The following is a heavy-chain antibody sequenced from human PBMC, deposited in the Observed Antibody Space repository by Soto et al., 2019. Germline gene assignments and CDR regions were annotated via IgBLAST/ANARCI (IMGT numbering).Heavy chain of an antibody. CDR2: INPNSGDT. CDR3: ARPLSTIGGRPDS. Sequence: ASVKVSCKASGYTFTGYYMHWVRQAPGQGLEWMGWINPNSGDTKYAQKFQGRVTMTRDTSTRTAYMEVSRLTSDDTAVYYCARPLSTIGGRPDSWGQGTMVTVYS. D-gene: IGHD6-6*01. J-gene: IGHJ4*02. V-gene: IGHV1-2*02. CDR1: GYTFTGYY.